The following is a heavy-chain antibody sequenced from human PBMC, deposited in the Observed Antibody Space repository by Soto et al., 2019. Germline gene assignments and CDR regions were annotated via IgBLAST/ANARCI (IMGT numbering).Heavy chain of an antibody. CDR3: AREEGYCTGGSCYPSGDY. Sequence: SETLSLTCTVSGGSISSGAYYWSWIRQHPGKGLEWIGYIYSSGSTYYNPSLKSRVTISFDTSKNQFSLKLNSVTAADTAVYYCAREEGYCTGGSCYPSGDYWGQGTLVTVSS. CDR1: GGSISSGAYY. CDR2: IYSSGST. V-gene: IGHV4-31*03. J-gene: IGHJ4*02. D-gene: IGHD2-15*01.